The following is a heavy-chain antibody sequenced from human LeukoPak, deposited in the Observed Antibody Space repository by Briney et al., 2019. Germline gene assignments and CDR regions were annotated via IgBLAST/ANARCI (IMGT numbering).Heavy chain of an antibody. Sequence: ASVKVSCKASGYTFTSYYIHWVRQAPGQGLEWMGRINPSGAGTHYAQKSQGRVTVTRDTSTSTVYMELNSLRSDDTAVYYCAREEDGGYFDHWGQGTLVTVSS. J-gene: IGHJ4*02. CDR3: AREEDGGYFDH. D-gene: IGHD2-15*01. CDR2: INPSGAGT. CDR1: GYTFTSYY. V-gene: IGHV1-46*01.